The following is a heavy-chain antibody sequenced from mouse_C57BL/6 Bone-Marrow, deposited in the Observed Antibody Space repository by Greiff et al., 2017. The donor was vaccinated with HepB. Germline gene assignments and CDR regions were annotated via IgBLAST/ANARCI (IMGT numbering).Heavy chain of an antibody. CDR1: GYTFTDYY. CDR3: ARCYDGYLYAMDY. V-gene: IGHV1-76*01. CDR2: IYPGSGNT. D-gene: IGHD2-3*01. Sequence: VQLQQSGAELVRPGASVKLSCKASGYTFTDYYINWVKQRPGQGLEWIARIYPGSGNTYYNEKFKGKATLTAEKSSSTAYMQLSSLTSEDSAVYFCARCYDGYLYAMDYWGQGTSVTVSS. J-gene: IGHJ4*01.